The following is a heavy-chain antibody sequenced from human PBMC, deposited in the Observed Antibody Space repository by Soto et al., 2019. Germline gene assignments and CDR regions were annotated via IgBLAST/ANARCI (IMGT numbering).Heavy chain of an antibody. Sequence: GGSLRLSCAASGFTFSSYAMQWVRQAPGKGLEWVAVISYDGSNKYYADSVKGRFTISRDNSKNTLYLQMNSLRAEDTAVYYYARESPYQLLRNAFDIWGQGTMVTVSS. CDR2: ISYDGSNK. CDR3: ARESPYQLLRNAFDI. V-gene: IGHV3-30-3*01. D-gene: IGHD2-2*01. CDR1: GFTFSSYA. J-gene: IGHJ3*02.